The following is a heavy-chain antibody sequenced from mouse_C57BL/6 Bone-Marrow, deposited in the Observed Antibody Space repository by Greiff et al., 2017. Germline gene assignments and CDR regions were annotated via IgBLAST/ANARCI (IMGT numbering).Heavy chain of an antibody. D-gene: IGHD2-12*01. Sequence: QVQPQQSGAELARPGASVKLSCKASGYTFTSYGISWVKQRTGQGLEWIGEIYPRSGNTYYNEKFKGKATLAADKSYSPAYMELRSLTSEDSAVYFGSSSPLLLYYFDYWGQGTTLTVSS. CDR3: SSSPLLLYYFDY. CDR2: IYPRSGNT. J-gene: IGHJ2*01. CDR1: GYTFTSYG. V-gene: IGHV1-81*01.